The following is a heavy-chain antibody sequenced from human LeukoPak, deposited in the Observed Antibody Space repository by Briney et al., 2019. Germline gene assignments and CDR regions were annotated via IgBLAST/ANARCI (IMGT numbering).Heavy chain of an antibody. V-gene: IGHV1-18*01. CDR3: ARAQWRILEWLRFDP. CDR1: GYTFTSYG. CDR2: ISAYNGNI. D-gene: IGHD3-3*01. Sequence: GASVKVSCKASGYTFTSYGLSWVRQAPGQGLEWMGWISAYNGNINYAQKLQGRVTMTTDTSTSTAYMELRSLRSDDTAVYYCARAQWRILEWLRFDPWGQGTLVTVSS. J-gene: IGHJ5*02.